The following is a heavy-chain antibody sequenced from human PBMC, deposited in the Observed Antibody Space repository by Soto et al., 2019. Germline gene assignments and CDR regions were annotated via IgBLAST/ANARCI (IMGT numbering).Heavy chain of an antibody. V-gene: IGHV3-23*01. CDR1: GFTFNNYA. J-gene: IGHJ6*02. D-gene: IGHD4-17*01. CDR3: AKERCEGYGMDV. Sequence: EVQLLESGGGLVQPGGSLRLSCAASGFTFNNYAMSWVRQAPGKGLEWVSTISSSGGSTYYADSVKGRFTISRDNSKNTLYLQMNSLIAEDTAVYYCAKERCEGYGMDVWGQGTTVTVSS. CDR2: ISSSGGST.